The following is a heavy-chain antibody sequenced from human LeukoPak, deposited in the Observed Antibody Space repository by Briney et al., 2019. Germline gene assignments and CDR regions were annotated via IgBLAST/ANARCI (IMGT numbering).Heavy chain of an antibody. CDR2: FDPEDGET. V-gene: IGHV1-24*01. CDR1: GYTLTELS. D-gene: IGHD3-22*01. J-gene: IGHJ5*02. CDR3: ATGRQNYYDSSGYYHSRGFDP. Sequence: ASVTVSFKVSGYTLTELSMHWVRQAPGKGLEWMGGFDPEDGETIYAQKFQSRVTMTEDTSTDTAYMELSSLRSEDTAVYYCATGRQNYYDSSGYYHSRGFDPWGQGTLVTVSS.